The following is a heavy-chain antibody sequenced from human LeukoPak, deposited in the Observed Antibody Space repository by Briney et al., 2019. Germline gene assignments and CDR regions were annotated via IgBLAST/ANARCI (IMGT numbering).Heavy chain of an antibody. CDR1: GFTFDDYA. J-gene: IGHJ4*02. Sequence: PGRSLRLSCAASGFTFDDYAMHWVRQAPGKGLEWVSGISWNSGSIGYADSVKGRFTISRDNAKNSLYLQMNSLRAEDTAVYYCARSIAAEEDYWGQGTLVTVSS. CDR2: ISWNSGSI. D-gene: IGHD6-6*01. V-gene: IGHV3-9*01. CDR3: ARSIAAEEDY.